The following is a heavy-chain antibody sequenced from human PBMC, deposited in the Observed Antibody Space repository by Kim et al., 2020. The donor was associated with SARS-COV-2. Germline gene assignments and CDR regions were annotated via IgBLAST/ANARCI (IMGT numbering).Heavy chain of an antibody. V-gene: IGHV4-59*01. D-gene: IGHD3-10*01. CDR2: IYYSGST. J-gene: IGHJ3*02. CDR3: ARDRDYYGARYAFDI. Sequence: SETLSLTCTVSGGSISSYYWSWIRQPPGKGLEWIGYIYYSGSTNYNPSLKSRVTISVDTSKNQFSLKLSSVTAADTAVYYCARDRDYYGARYAFDIWGQGTMVTVSS. CDR1: GGSISSYY.